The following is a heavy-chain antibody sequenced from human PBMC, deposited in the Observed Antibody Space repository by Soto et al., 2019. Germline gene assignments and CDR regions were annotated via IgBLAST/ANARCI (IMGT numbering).Heavy chain of an antibody. V-gene: IGHV3-23*01. Sequence: GGSLRLSCEASGFTLRNYAMTWIRQAPGKGPEWVSLISANDVGTYYAESVKTRFTISTDQSRNTVYLQMDSLRADDTAIYYCAKAKNDYNWDNRPPFDYWGQGTLVTVSS. CDR1: GFTLRNYA. J-gene: IGHJ4*02. D-gene: IGHD1-20*01. CDR3: AKAKNDYNWDNRPPFDY. CDR2: ISANDVGT.